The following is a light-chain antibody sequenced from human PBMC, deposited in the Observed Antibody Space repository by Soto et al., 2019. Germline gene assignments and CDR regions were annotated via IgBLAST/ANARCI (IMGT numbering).Light chain of an antibody. V-gene: IGLV1-40*01. J-gene: IGLJ2*01. CDR1: SSNIGVGYD. CDR2: ANS. CDR3: QSYDSSLSGSV. Sequence: QSVLTQPPSVSGAPGQRVTISCTGSSSNIGVGYDVHWYQHLPGTAPKLLIYANSNRPSGVPDRFSGSKSGTSASLAITGLQAEDEADYYCQSYDSSLSGSVFGGGTKLTVL.